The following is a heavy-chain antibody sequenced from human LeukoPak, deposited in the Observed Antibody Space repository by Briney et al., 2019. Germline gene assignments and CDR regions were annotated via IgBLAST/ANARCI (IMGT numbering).Heavy chain of an antibody. CDR2: IYHSGST. CDR3: ARVGRLYPAPGAFDI. V-gene: IGHV4-4*02. Sequence: KPSGTLSLTCAVSGGSISSSNWWSWVRQPPGKGLEWIGEIYHSGSTNYNPSLKSRVTISVDKSKNQFSLKLSSVTAADTAVYYCARVGRLYPAPGAFDIWGQGTMVTVSS. J-gene: IGHJ3*02. CDR1: GGSISSSNW. D-gene: IGHD2-2*01.